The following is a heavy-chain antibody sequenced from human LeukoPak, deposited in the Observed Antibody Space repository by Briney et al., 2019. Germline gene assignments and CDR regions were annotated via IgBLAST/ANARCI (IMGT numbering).Heavy chain of an antibody. V-gene: IGHV3-48*02. CDR2: ISSSSTTR. Sequence: PGGSLRLSCVVSGFTFSSCSMNWVRQAPGKGLEWVSYISSSSTTRYYADSVKGRFTISRDNAKNSLYLQMNSLRDEDSAVYYCGRDPHIAAAGTIFDYWGQGTLVTVSS. CDR3: GRDPHIAAAGTIFDY. CDR1: GFTFSSCS. D-gene: IGHD6-13*01. J-gene: IGHJ4*02.